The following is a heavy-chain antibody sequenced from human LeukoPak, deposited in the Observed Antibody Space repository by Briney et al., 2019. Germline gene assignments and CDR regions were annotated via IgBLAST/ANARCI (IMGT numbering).Heavy chain of an antibody. D-gene: IGHD3-22*01. CDR2: IYYSGST. J-gene: IGHJ4*02. CDR3: ARSHDSSGYVSPYYFDY. CDR1: GGSISSYY. Sequence: PSETLSLTCTVSGGSISSYYWSWIRQPPGKGLEWIGYIYYSGSTNYNPSLKSRVTISVDTSKNQFSLKLSSVTAADTAVYYCARSHDSSGYVSPYYFDYWGQGTLVTVSS. V-gene: IGHV4-59*01.